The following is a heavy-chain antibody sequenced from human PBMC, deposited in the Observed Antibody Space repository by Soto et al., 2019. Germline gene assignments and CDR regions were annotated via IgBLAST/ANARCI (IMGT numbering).Heavy chain of an antibody. CDR1: GFTFSSYA. D-gene: IGHD1-1*01. CDR3: ANSRYDWNDFPAYGMDV. J-gene: IGHJ6*02. CDR2: ISGSGGST. Sequence: GGSLRLSCADSGFTFSSYAMNWVRQAPGKGLEWVSAISGSGGSTYYADSVKGRFTISRDNSKNTLCLQMNSLRAEDTAVYYWANSRYDWNDFPAYGMDVWGQGTTVTVSS. V-gene: IGHV3-23*01.